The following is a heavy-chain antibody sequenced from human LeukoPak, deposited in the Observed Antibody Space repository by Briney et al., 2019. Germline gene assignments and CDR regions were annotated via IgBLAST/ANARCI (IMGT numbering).Heavy chain of an antibody. CDR3: ARSRIVGATKRFDY. V-gene: IGHV1-69*05. CDR1: GGTSTSYA. J-gene: IGHJ4*02. Sequence: VASVKVSCKASGGTSTSYAISWVRQAPGQGLEWMGGIIPIFGTANYAQKFQGRVTITTDESTSTAYMELSSLRSEDTAVYYCARSRIVGATKRFDYWGQGTLVTVSS. D-gene: IGHD1-26*01. CDR2: IIPIFGTA.